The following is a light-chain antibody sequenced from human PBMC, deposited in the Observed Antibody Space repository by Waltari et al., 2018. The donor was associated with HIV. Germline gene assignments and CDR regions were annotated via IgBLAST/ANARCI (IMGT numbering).Light chain of an antibody. J-gene: IGLJ2*01. Sequence: QSALTQPRSVSGSPGQSVTISCTGTSSDIGVYNYVSWYQQHAGKAPKLVIYDVSKRPSGVPDRFSGSKSGNTASLTISGPQPEDEADYHCCSYGGRRIFAGGTKLTVL. V-gene: IGLV2-11*01. CDR1: SSDIGVYNY. CDR3: CSYGGRRI. CDR2: DVS.